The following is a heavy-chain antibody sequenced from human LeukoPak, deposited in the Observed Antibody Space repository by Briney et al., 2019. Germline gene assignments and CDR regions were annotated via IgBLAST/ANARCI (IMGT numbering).Heavy chain of an antibody. J-gene: IGHJ6*02. CDR3: AHLTRGFAVTNIPDYYGMDV. CDR1: GFTFSSYA. CDR2: ISGSGGST. Sequence: PGGSLRLSCAASGFTFSSYAMSWVRQAPGKGLEWVSAISGSGGSTYYADSVKGRFTISRDNSKNTLYLQMNSLRAEDTAVYYCAHLTRGFAVTNIPDYYGMDVWGQGTTVTVSS. V-gene: IGHV3-23*01. D-gene: IGHD5-18*01.